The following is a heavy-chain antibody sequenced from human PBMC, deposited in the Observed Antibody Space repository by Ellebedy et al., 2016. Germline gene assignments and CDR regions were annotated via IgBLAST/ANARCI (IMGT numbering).Heavy chain of an antibody. D-gene: IGHD3-10*01. J-gene: IGHJ4*02. CDR2: MSPNSGHT. CDR1: RYTFTSND. CDR3: ARDFRARGYYFDY. Sequence: ASVKVSXKASRYTFTSNDINWVRQATGQGLEWMGWMSPNSGHTGYAQKFQGRVTMTGNTSISTAYMELSSLRSEDTAVYYCARDFRARGYYFDYWGQGTLVTVSS. V-gene: IGHV1-8*01.